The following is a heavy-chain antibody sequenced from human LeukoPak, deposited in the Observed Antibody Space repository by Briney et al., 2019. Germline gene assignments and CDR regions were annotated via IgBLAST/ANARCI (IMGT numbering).Heavy chain of an antibody. D-gene: IGHD6-19*01. Sequence: ASVKVSCKASGHTFTSYDINWVRQATGQGLEWMGWMNPNSGNTGYAQKFQGRVTMTRNTSISTAYMELSSLRSEDTAVYYCAREAGRDDYYYYGMDVWGQGTTVTVSS. CDR1: GHTFTSYD. J-gene: IGHJ6*02. V-gene: IGHV1-8*01. CDR3: AREAGRDDYYYYGMDV. CDR2: MNPNSGNT.